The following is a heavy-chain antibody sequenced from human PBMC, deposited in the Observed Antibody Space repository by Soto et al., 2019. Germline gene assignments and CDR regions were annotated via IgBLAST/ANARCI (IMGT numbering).Heavy chain of an antibody. CDR1: GYTVSDNY. J-gene: IGHJ6*02. Sequence: GGSLSLSCAVSGYTVSDNYMICVRRAPGKGLEWVSVIYGDGSTYYADSVKGRFTISRDNSKNTVFLQMSSLRAEDTAMYYCARDKGLGISMVRGVVMTVGNGVDVWGQGTTVTVSS. CDR3: ARDKGLGISMVRGVVMTVGNGVDV. D-gene: IGHD3-10*01. CDR2: IYGDGST. V-gene: IGHV3-53*01.